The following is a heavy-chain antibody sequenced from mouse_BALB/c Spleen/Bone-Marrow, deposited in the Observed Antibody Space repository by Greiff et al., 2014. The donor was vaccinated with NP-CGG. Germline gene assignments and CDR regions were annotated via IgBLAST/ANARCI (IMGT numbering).Heavy chain of an antibody. CDR3: VRHGYFGNYYYALDY. D-gene: IGHD2-1*01. CDR2: IRSKSNNYAT. CDR1: GFTFNTYA. Sequence: LQESGGGLVQPKGSLKLSCAASGFTFNTYAMNWVRQAPGKGLEWVARIRSKSNNYATYYADSVKDRFTISRDDSQNMLYLQMNNLKTEDTAMYYCVRHGYFGNYYYALDYWGQGTSVTVSS. J-gene: IGHJ4*01. V-gene: IGHV10-1*02.